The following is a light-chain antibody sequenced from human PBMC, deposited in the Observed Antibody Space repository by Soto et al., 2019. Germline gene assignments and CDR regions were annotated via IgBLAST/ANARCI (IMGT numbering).Light chain of an antibody. CDR1: QSVSNN. CDR2: AAS. V-gene: IGKV3-15*01. Sequence: EVVMTQSPATLSVSPGEGATLSCRASQSVSNNLAWYQQKPGQAPRLLIYAASTRATGIPARFSGSGSGTEFTLTISSLQSEDFALYYCQQYNKFPSLTFGGGTKVEIK. J-gene: IGKJ4*01. CDR3: QQYNKFPSLT.